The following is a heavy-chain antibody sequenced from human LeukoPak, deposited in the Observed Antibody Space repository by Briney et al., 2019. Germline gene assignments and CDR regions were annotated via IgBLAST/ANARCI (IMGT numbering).Heavy chain of an antibody. V-gene: IGHV1-2*02. D-gene: IGHD3-22*01. CDR1: GYTFTDYY. CDR2: INPNSGGT. Sequence: ASVKVSCKASGYTFTDYYIHWVRQAPGQGLEWMGWINPNSGGTNYAQKFQGRVTMTRDTSISTAYMELSRLRSDDTAVYYCARDWGYYDSSGYYSNWGQGTLVTVSS. CDR3: ARDWGYYDSSGYYSN. J-gene: IGHJ4*02.